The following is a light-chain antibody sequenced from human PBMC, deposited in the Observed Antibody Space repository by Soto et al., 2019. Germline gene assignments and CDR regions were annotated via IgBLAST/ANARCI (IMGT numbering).Light chain of an antibody. V-gene: IGKV3-11*01. J-gene: IGKJ5*01. Sequence: EVVLTQSPATLSLSPGDRATLSCRASQSVSHALAWYQQKPGQAPRLLIHDASSRATGIPARFSGNGSETDFTLTISSLEPEDFAVYSCQQRGSWPPSITFGQGTRLEIK. CDR2: DAS. CDR1: QSVSHA. CDR3: QQRGSWPPSIT.